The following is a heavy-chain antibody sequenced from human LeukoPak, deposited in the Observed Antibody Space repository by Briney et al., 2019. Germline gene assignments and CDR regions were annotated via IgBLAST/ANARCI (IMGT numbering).Heavy chain of an antibody. CDR2: IYYRGST. V-gene: IGHV4-39*01. D-gene: IGHD3-22*01. J-gene: IGHJ1*01. CDR3: ARRRYYDSTGYLD. Sequence: SETLSLTCTISGDSISSSSYYWGWIRQPPGKGLERIGDIYYRGSTYYSPSLKSRVSISIDTSNNQFSLTLNSVTAADTALYFCARRRYYDSTGYLDWGQGTLVTVSS. CDR1: GDSISSSSYY.